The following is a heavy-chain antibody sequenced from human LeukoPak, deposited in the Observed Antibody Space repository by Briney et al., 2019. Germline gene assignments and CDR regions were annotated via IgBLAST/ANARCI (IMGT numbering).Heavy chain of an antibody. CDR1: GGTFSSYA. J-gene: IGHJ5*02. CDR2: IIPIFGTA. D-gene: IGHD2-21*02. CDR3: AREYCGGDCYS. Sequence: ASVKVSCKASGGTFSSYAISWVRQAPGRGLEWMGGIIPIFGTANYAQKFQGRVTITADESTSTAYMELSSPRSEDTAVYYCAREYCGGDCYSWGQGTLVTVSS. V-gene: IGHV1-69*13.